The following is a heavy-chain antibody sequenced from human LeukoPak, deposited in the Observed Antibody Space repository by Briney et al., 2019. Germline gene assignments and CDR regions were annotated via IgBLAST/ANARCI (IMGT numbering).Heavy chain of an antibody. D-gene: IGHD3-3*01. CDR1: GFTFSSYS. CDR2: ISSSRSYI. Sequence: GGSLRLSCAASGFTFSSYSMNWVRQAPGKGLEWVSFISSSRSYIYYADSVKGRFTISRDNAKNSLYLQMNSLRAEDTAVYYCARYVSYDFWSGYQIYYYYYYMDVWGKGTTVTVSS. V-gene: IGHV3-21*01. J-gene: IGHJ6*03. CDR3: ARYVSYDFWSGYQIYYYYYYMDV.